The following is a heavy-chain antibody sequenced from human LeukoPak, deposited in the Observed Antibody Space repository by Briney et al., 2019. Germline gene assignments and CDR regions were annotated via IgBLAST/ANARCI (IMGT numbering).Heavy chain of an antibody. J-gene: IGHJ6*04. CDR1: GGSVSSGSYY. Sequence: PSETLSLTCTVSGGSVSSGSYYWSWIRQPPGKGLEWIGYIYYSGSTNYNPSLKSRVTISVDTSKNQFSLKLSSVTAADTAVYYCSGQVSYYYGMDVWGKRTTVTVSS. CDR3: SGQVSYYYGMDV. V-gene: IGHV4-61*01. CDR2: IYYSGST.